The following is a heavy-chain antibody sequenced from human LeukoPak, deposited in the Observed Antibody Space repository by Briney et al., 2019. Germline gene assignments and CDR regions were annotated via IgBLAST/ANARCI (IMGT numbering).Heavy chain of an antibody. CDR2: ISAYNGNT. CDR3: ATPSSGWFDC. J-gene: IGHJ4*02. Sequence: GASVKVSCKASGYTFTSYGISRVRQAPGQGLEWMGWISAYNGNTNYAQKFQGRVTITADTSTDTAYMELSSLRSEDTAVYYCATPSSGWFDCWGQGTLVTVSS. CDR1: GYTFTSYG. D-gene: IGHD6-19*01. V-gene: IGHV1-18*01.